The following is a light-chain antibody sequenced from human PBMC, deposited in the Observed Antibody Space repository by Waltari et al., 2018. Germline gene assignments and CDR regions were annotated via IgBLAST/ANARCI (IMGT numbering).Light chain of an antibody. CDR3: LLYISSGISI. Sequence: QTVVTQDPSFSVAPGRTVTLTCSLSPGAVSTTHSPSWYPQTPAQAPPTLLYNANPPSSGVPDRLSGSILGNTAALTTTGAQAEDESDYCCLLYISSGISIFGGGTKLTVL. CDR2: NAN. V-gene: IGLV8-61*01. CDR1: PGAVSTTHS. J-gene: IGLJ2*01.